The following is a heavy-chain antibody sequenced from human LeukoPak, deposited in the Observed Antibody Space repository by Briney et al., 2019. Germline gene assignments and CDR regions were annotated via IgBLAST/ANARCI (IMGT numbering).Heavy chain of an antibody. CDR2: INDSGRI. Sequence: SETLSLTCAVYGGSFSNYYWSWIRQPPGKGLEWIGEINDSGRINYNPSLMSRVTVSVDTPKNQFSLRLTSVTATDTAVYDCARRWNYGRNYYIDVWGNGATVSVSS. CDR1: GGSFSNYY. CDR3: ARRWNYGRNYYIDV. D-gene: IGHD1-7*01. V-gene: IGHV4-34*01. J-gene: IGHJ6*03.